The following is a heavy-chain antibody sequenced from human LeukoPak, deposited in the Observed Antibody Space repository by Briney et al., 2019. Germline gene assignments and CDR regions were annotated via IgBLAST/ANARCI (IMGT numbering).Heavy chain of an antibody. CDR3: ARAGAARPPDYYYYYMDV. D-gene: IGHD6-6*01. Sequence: SETLSLTCTVSGGSISSGDYYWSWIRQPAGKGLEWIGRMYTSGNTNYNPSLKSRVTISVDTSKNQFSLKLSSVTAADTAVYYCARAGAARPPDYYYYYMDVWGKGTTVTVSS. CDR2: MYTSGNT. V-gene: IGHV4-61*02. CDR1: GGSISSGDYY. J-gene: IGHJ6*03.